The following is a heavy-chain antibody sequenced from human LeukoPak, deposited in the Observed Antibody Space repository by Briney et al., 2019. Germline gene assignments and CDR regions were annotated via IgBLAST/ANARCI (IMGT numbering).Heavy chain of an antibody. CDR3: ATPLTSRWSSSWYSGHFDY. CDR2: ISADGRDK. J-gene: IGHJ4*02. V-gene: IGHV3-30*04. D-gene: IGHD6-13*01. Sequence: GGSLRLSCVASGFSFSDYAMHWVRQAPGKGLEWVAVISADGRDKYYIDSVRGRFTISRDNSKTTVFLQMNSLEVEDTAVYYCATPLTSRWSSSWYSGHFDYWGQGALVTVPS. CDR1: GFSFSDYA.